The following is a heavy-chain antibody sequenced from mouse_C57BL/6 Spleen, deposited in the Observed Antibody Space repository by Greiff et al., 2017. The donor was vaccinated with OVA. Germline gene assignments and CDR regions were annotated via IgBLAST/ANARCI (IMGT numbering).Heavy chain of an antibody. V-gene: IGHV1-50*01. J-gene: IGHJ1*03. CDR2: IDPSDSYT. Sequence: VQLQQPGAELVKPGASVKLSCKASGYTFTSYWMQWVKQRPGQGLEWIGEIDPSDSYTNYNQKFKGKATLTVDTSSSTAYMQLSSLTSEDSAVYYCARYYYGSGRYFDVWGTGTTVTVSS. D-gene: IGHD1-1*01. CDR3: ARYYYGSGRYFDV. CDR1: GYTFTSYW.